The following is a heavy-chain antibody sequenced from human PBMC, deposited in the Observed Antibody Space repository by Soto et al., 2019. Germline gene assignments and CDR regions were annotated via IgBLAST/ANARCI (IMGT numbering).Heavy chain of an antibody. V-gene: IGHV4-59*01. D-gene: IGHD6-19*01. CDR2: IYYSGST. CDR3: ARITETGYSSGWYKGWFGF. CDR1: VGSISSYY. J-gene: IGHJ5*01. Sequence: SEKLSLTCTVSVGSISSYYWSWIRQPPGKGLEWIGYIYYSGSTNYNPSLKSRVTISVDTSKNQFSLKLSSVTAADTAVYYCARITETGYSSGWYKGWFGFCGQGTLVTVS.